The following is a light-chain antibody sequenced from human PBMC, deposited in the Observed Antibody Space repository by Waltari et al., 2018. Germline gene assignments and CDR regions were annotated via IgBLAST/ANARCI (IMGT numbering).Light chain of an antibody. CDR1: SGDVGAHDY. J-gene: IGLJ2*01. Sequence: QSALTQPASVSGSPGQSITISCTGTSGDVGAHDYVSWFQQHPGKAPNLMIYDVSDRPSGVSSRFSASKSGNTASLTISGLQAEDEADYYCSSYTSSFTVVFGGGTKLTVL. V-gene: IGLV2-14*03. CDR3: SSYTSSFTVV. CDR2: DVS.